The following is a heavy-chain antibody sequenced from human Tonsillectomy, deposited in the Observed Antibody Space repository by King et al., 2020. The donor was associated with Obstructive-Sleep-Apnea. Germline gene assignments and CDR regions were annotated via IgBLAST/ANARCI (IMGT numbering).Heavy chain of an antibody. D-gene: IGHD5-24*01. Sequence: VQLVESGGGLVQPGESLRLSCEASGFTFSSYWMGWVRQAPGKGLEWVANIKEDGSEKYYVDSVKGRFTSSRDNAKNSLYLQMNSLRAEDTAVYFCVRKRGDYWGQGTLVTVSS. CDR2: IKEDGSEK. CDR1: GFTFSSYW. CDR3: VRKRGDY. V-gene: IGHV3-7*03. J-gene: IGHJ4*02.